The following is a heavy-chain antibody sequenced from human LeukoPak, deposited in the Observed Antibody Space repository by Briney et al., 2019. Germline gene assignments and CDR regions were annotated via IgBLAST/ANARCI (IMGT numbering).Heavy chain of an antibody. V-gene: IGHV4-39*07. Sequence: PSETLSLTCTVSGGSISSSSYYWGWIRQPPGKGLEWIGEINHSGSTNYNPSLKSRVTISVDTSKNQFSLKLSSVTAADTAVYYCARGQRYFDWLLYSRLDPWGQGTLVTVSS. D-gene: IGHD3-9*01. J-gene: IGHJ5*02. CDR3: ARGQRYFDWLLYSRLDP. CDR1: GGSISSSSYY. CDR2: INHSGST.